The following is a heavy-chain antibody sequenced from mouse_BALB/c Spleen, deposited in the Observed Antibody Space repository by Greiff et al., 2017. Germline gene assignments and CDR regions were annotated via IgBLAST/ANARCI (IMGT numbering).Heavy chain of an antibody. D-gene: IGHD2-3*01. CDR3: ASFYDGYSAWFAY. CDR2: ISSGSSTI. V-gene: IGHV5-17*02. Sequence: EVQGVESGGGLVQPGGSRKLSCAASGFTFSSFGMHWVRQAPEKGLEWVAYISSGSSTIYYADTVKGRFTISRDNPKNTLFLQMTSLRSEDTAMYYCASFYDGYSAWFAYWGQGTLVTVSA. J-gene: IGHJ3*01. CDR1: GFTFSSFG.